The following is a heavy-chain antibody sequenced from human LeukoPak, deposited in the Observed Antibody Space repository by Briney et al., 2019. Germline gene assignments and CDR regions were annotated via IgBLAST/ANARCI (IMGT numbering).Heavy chain of an antibody. CDR3: ARSYSSSVWDY. CDR2: IKQDGSEK. Sequence: GGSLRLSCAASGFTFSSYWMSWVRQAPGKGLEWVANIKQDGSEKYYVDSVKGRFTISRDNAKNSLYLQMNSLSAEDTAVYYCARSYSSSVWDYWGQGTLVTVSS. V-gene: IGHV3-7*01. J-gene: IGHJ4*02. CDR1: GFTFSSYW. D-gene: IGHD6-6*01.